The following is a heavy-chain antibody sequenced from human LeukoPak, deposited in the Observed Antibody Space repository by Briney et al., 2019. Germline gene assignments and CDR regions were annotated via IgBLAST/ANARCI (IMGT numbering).Heavy chain of an antibody. CDR3: ARVESGSLATTGY. CDR1: GFTFSNYW. D-gene: IGHD1-1*01. CDR2: IKQDGSEK. V-gene: IGHV3-7*01. J-gene: IGHJ4*02. Sequence: GGFLRLSCAASGFTFSNYWMSWVRQAPGKGLEWVANIKQDGSEKYYVDSVKGRFTISRDNAKNSLYLQMNSLRAEDTAVYYCARVESGSLATTGYWGQGTLVTVSS.